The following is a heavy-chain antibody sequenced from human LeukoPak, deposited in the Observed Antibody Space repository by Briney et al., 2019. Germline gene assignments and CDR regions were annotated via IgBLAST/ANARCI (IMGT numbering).Heavy chain of an antibody. J-gene: IGHJ4*02. V-gene: IGHV1-18*01. CDR2: ISAYNGNT. D-gene: IGHD3-10*01. CDR3: ARDKTYYYGSGSYPDY. CDR1: GYTFTSYG. Sequence: ASVKVSCKASGYTFTSYGISWVRQAPGQGLEWMGWISAYNGNTNHAQKLQGRVTMTTDTSTSTAYMELRSLRSDDTAVYYCARDKTYYYGSGSYPDYWGQGTLVTVSS.